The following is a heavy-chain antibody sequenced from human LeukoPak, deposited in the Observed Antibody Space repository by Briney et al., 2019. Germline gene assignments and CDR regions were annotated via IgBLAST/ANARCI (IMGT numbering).Heavy chain of an antibody. J-gene: IGHJ4*02. CDR1: GFTFSSYA. Sequence: GGSLRLSCAASGFTFSSYAMSWVRQAPGKVLEWVSAISGSGGSTYYADSVKGRFTISRDNSKNTLYLQMNSLRAEDTAVYYWASYSSGWSAADYWGQGTLVTVSS. V-gene: IGHV3-23*01. D-gene: IGHD6-19*01. CDR2: ISGSGGST. CDR3: ASYSSGWSAADY.